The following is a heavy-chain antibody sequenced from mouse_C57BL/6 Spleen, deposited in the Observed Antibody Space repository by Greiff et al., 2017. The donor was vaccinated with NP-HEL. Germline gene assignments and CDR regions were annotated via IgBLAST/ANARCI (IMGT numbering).Heavy chain of an antibody. D-gene: IGHD1-1*01. CDR1: GYTFTSYW. J-gene: IGHJ1*03. Sequence: QVQLQQPGAELVKPGASVKMSCKASGYTFTSYWITWVKQRPGQGLEWIGDIYPGSGSTNYNEKFKSKATLTVDTSSSTAYMQLSSLTSEDSAVYYCARPYYGSSYDWYFDVWGTETTVTVSS. V-gene: IGHV1-55*01. CDR2: IYPGSGST. CDR3: ARPYYGSSYDWYFDV.